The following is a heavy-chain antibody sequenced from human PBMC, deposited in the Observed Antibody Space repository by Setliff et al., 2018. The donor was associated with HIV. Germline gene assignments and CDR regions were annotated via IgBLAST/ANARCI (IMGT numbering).Heavy chain of an antibody. J-gene: IGHJ4*02. CDR3: ARSTRGGLVVYGSSRNAYYFDY. D-gene: IGHD2-15*01. CDR1: GFSFSDYY. V-gene: IGHV3-11*01. Sequence: GGSLRLSCAASGFSFSDYYMSWIRQAPGMGLEWVSYISRGGNSIYYADSVKGRYTISRDNAKNSLYLQMNSLRAEDTAVYYCARSTRGGLVVYGSSRNAYYFDYWGQGTLVTVSS. CDR2: ISRGGNSI.